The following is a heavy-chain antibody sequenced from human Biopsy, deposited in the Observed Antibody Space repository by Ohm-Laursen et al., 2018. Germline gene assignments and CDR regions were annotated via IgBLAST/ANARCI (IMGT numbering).Heavy chain of an antibody. V-gene: IGHV3-9*01. CDR1: GFRFDDYA. J-gene: IGHJ3*01. CDR2: ISWNGGTI. Sequence: SLRLSCAASGFRFDDYAMHWVRQVPGKGLEWVSGISWNGGTIGYADSVKGRFTISRDDAKNSLHLQMDSLRPEGTALYYCAKACCSGSYYDGFDVWGQGTVVTVSS. CDR3: AKACCSGSYYDGFDV. D-gene: IGHD1-26*01.